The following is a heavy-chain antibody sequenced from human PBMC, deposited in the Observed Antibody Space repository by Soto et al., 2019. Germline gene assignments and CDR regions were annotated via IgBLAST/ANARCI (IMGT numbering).Heavy chain of an antibody. CDR3: ARVVTVVVVAATRSFAFDI. V-gene: IGHV1-8*01. J-gene: IGHJ3*02. Sequence: QVPLVQSGAEVKKPGASVKVSCKASGYTFTSYDINWVRQATGQGLEWMGWMNPNSGNTGYAQKFQGRVTMTRNTSISTAYMELSSLRSEDTAVYYCARVVTVVVVAATRSFAFDIWGQGTMVTVSS. D-gene: IGHD2-15*01. CDR2: MNPNSGNT. CDR1: GYTFTSYD.